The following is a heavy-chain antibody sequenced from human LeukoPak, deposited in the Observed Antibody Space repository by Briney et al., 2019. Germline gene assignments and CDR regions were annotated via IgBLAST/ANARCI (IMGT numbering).Heavy chain of an antibody. CDR3: AREEDRSGD. J-gene: IGHJ4*02. D-gene: IGHD3-22*01. V-gene: IGHV4-39*07. Sequence: SETLSLTCTVSGGSISSSNYYWAWIRQPPGQGLEWIGSIYYRGNAYYNPSLKSRVTISVDTSKNQFSLSLSSVTAADTAVYYCAREEDRSGDLGQGTLVTVTS. CDR1: GGSISSSNYY. CDR2: IYYRGNA.